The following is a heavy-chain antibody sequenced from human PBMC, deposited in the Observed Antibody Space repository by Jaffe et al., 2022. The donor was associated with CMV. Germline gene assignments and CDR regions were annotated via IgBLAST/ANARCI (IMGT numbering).Heavy chain of an antibody. CDR3: ARPRVVTTTSHYFDY. D-gene: IGHD2-21*02. J-gene: IGHJ4*02. CDR2: IYHSGSI. V-gene: IGHV4-39*01. Sequence: QLQLQESGPGLVKPSETLSLTCTVSGGSISSSSYYWGWIRQPPGKGLEWIGSIYHSGSIYYNPSLKSRVTISVDTSKNQFSLKLSSVTAADTAVYYCARPRVVTTTSHYFDYWGQGTLVTVSS. CDR1: GGSISSSSYY.